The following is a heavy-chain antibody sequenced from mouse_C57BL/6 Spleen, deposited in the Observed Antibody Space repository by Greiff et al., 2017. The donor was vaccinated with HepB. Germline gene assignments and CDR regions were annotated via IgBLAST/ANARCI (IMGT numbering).Heavy chain of an antibody. CDR3: ARRAGTYWYFDV. J-gene: IGHJ1*03. V-gene: IGHV1-53*01. CDR1: GYTFTSYW. CDR2: INPSNGGT. Sequence: QVQLQQPGTELVKPGASVKLSCKASGYTFTSYWMHWVKQRPGKGLEWIGNINPSNGGTNYNEKFKSKATLTVDKSSSTAYMQLSSLTSEDYAVYYCARRAGTYWYFDVWGTGTTVTVSS. D-gene: IGHD3-3*01.